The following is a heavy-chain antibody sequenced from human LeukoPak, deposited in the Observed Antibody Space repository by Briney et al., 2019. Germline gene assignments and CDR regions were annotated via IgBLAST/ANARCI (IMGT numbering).Heavy chain of an antibody. CDR2: ISSSSSYI. D-gene: IGHD4-17*01. CDR1: GFTFSDYG. J-gene: IGHJ4*02. V-gene: IGHV3-21*01. Sequence: GGSLRLSCAVSGFTFSDYGMTWVRQAPGKGLEWVSSISSSSSYIYYADSVKGRFTISRDNAKNSLYLQMNSLRAEDTAVYYCARSDYFPALSYWGQGTLVTVSS. CDR3: ARSDYFPALSY.